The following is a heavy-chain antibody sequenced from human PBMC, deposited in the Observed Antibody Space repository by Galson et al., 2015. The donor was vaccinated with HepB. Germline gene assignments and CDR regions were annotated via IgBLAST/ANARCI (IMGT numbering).Heavy chain of an antibody. V-gene: IGHV3-69-1*01. Sequence: SLRLSCAASGFSLSAYNMNWVRQAPGKGLEWVSSISGSTYIYYKESVKGRFTISRDTAENSVYLQMNSLRVEETAVYYCARDSGSYDVLTGYSSYFDLWGPGTLVTVSS. CDR2: ISGSTYI. J-gene: IGHJ4*02. CDR1: GFSLSAYN. CDR3: ARDSGSYDVLTGYSSYFDL. D-gene: IGHD3-9*01.